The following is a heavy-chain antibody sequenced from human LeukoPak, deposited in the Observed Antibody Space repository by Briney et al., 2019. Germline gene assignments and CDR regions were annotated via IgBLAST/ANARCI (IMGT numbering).Heavy chain of an antibody. Sequence: SETLSLTCAVSGYSISSGYYWGRIRQPPGKGLEWIGSIYHSGSTYYNPSLKSRVTISVDTSKNQFSLKLSSVTAADTAVYYCARFGEFLLFDYWGQGALVTVSS. V-gene: IGHV4-38-2*01. CDR3: ARFGEFLLFDY. CDR1: GYSISSGYY. D-gene: IGHD3-10*01. J-gene: IGHJ4*02. CDR2: IYHSGST.